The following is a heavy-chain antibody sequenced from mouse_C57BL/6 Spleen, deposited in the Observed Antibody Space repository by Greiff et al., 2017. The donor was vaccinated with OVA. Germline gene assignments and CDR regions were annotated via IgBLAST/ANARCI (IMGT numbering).Heavy chain of an antibody. CDR2: INPNYGTT. Sequence: EVKLMESGPELVKPGASVKISCKASGYSFTDYNMNWVKQSNGKSLEWIGVINPNYGTTSYNQKFKGKATLTVDQSSSTAYMQLNSLTSEDSAVYYCARSIYYYGSSYGYFDVWGTGTTVTVSS. CDR3: ARSIYYYGSSYGYFDV. J-gene: IGHJ1*03. CDR1: GYSFTDYN. D-gene: IGHD1-1*01. V-gene: IGHV1-39*01.